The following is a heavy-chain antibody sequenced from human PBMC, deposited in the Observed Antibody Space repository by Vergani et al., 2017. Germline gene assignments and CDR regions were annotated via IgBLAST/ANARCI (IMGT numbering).Heavy chain of an antibody. D-gene: IGHD3-10*01. CDR2: IYTSGST. J-gene: IGHJ6*03. Sequence: QVQLQESGPGLVKPSQTLSLTCTVSGGSISSGSYYWSWIRQPAGKGLEWIGRIYTSGSTNYNPSLKSRVTISVDTSKNQFSLKLSSVTAADTAVYYCARNGMVRGPGPNYYYMDVWGKGTTVTVSS. CDR3: ARNGMVRGPGPNYYYMDV. V-gene: IGHV4-61*02. CDR1: GGSISSGSYY.